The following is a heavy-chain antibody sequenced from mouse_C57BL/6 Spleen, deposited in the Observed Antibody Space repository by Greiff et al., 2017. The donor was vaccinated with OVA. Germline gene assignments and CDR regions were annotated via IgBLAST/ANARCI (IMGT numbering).Heavy chain of an antibody. CDR3: ARRGNSYFDY. CDR1: GFTFSDYG. Sequence: DVHLVESGGGLVKPGASLKLSCAASGFTFSDYGMHWVRQAPERGLEWVAYISSGSSSIYYADTVKGRSTVSRDNAKNTLFLQMDGVRSDDAARYYCARRGNSYFDYWGQGTTLTVSS. CDR2: ISSGSSSI. V-gene: IGHV5-17*01. D-gene: IGHD2-1*01. J-gene: IGHJ2*01.